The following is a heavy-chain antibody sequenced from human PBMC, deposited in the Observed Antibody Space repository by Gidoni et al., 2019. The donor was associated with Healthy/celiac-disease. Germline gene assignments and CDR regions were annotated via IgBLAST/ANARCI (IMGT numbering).Heavy chain of an antibody. CDR3: ARAGYVGYFQH. D-gene: IGHD1-1*01. Sequence: QVPLQESGPGLVKPSETLSLTCTVSGGSVSSGSYYWSWIRQPPGKGLEWIGYIYYSGSTNYNPSLKSRVTISVDTSKNQFSLKLSSVTAADTAVYYCARAGYVGYFQHWGQGTLVTVSS. CDR2: IYYSGST. V-gene: IGHV4-61*01. CDR1: GGSVSSGSYY. J-gene: IGHJ1*01.